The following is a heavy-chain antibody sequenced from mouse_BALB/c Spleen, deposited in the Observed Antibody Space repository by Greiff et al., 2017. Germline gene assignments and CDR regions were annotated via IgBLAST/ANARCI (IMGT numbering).Heavy chain of an antibody. J-gene: IGHJ4*01. CDR3: ARIYGYEDAMDY. D-gene: IGHD2-2*01. Sequence: QVTLKVSGPGILQPSQTLSLTCSFSGFSLSTYGIGVGWIRQPSGKGLEWLAHIWWNDNKYYNTALKSRLTISKDTSNNQVFLKIASVDTADTATYYCARIYGYEDAMDYWGQGTSVTVSS. V-gene: IGHV8-11*01. CDR2: IWWNDNK. CDR1: GFSLSTYGIG.